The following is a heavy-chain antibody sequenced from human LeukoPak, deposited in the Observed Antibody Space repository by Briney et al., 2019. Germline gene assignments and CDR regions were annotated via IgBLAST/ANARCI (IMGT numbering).Heavy chain of an antibody. V-gene: IGHV3-48*01. Sequence: QPGGSLRLSCAASGFTFSSYSMNWVRQAPGKGLEWVSYISSSSSTIYYADSVKGRFTISRDNAKNSLYLQMNSLRAEDTAVYYCASGELLRGILFWGQGTLVTVSS. CDR1: GFTFSSYS. J-gene: IGHJ4*02. D-gene: IGHD3-10*01. CDR3: ASGELLRGILF. CDR2: ISSSSSTI.